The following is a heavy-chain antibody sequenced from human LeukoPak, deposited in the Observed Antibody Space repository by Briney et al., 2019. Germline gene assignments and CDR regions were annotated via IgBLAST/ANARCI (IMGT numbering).Heavy chain of an antibody. D-gene: IGHD6-6*01. Sequence: SQTLSLTCAVSGGSISSGGYSWSWIRQPPGKGLEWIGYIYHSGSTYYNPSLKSRITISVDRSKNQFSLKLSSVTAADTAVYYCARDLLIGSSEYFDYWGQGTLVTVSS. CDR3: ARDLLIGSSEYFDY. J-gene: IGHJ4*02. CDR1: GGSISSGGYS. V-gene: IGHV4-30-2*01. CDR2: IYHSGST.